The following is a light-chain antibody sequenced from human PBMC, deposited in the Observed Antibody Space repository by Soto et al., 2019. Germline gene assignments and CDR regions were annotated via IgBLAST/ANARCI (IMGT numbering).Light chain of an antibody. Sequence: VVLTQSPATLSLAPGEIATLSCRASQSVSSYLAWYQQKPGQAPRLLIYDASNRATGIPARFSGSGSGTDFTLTISSLEPEDFAVYYCQQRSNWLTFGGGTKVDI. CDR2: DAS. CDR3: QQRSNWLT. CDR1: QSVSSY. V-gene: IGKV3-11*01. J-gene: IGKJ4*01.